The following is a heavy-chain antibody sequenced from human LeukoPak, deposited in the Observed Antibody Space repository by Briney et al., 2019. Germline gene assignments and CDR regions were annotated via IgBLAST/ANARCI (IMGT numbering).Heavy chain of an antibody. CDR1: GYSISSGYY. J-gene: IGHJ6*04. CDR2: IYHSGST. Sequence: PSETLSLTCTVSGYSISSGYYWGWIRQPPGKGLEWIGSIYHSGSTNYNPSLKSRVTISVDTSKNQFSLKLSSVTAADTAVYYCAGPRYSSGWYTELSCVWGKGTTVTVSS. D-gene: IGHD6-19*01. CDR3: AGPRYSSGWYTELSCV. V-gene: IGHV4-38-2*02.